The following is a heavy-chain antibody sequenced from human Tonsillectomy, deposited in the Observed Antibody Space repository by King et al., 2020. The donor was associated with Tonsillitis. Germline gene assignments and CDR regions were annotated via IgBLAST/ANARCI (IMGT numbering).Heavy chain of an antibody. CDR2: INPLYGTA. V-gene: IGHV1-69*06. CDR1: EATFNNYG. D-gene: IGHD3-10*01. Sequence: QLVQSGAGVKKPGSSVKVSCKASEATFNNYGISWVRQAPGEGLEWMGGINPLYGTATYAQKFQGRVTITADRSTGTAYMELSSLRSEDTAVYYCARELNYWFDPWGQGTLVTVSS. J-gene: IGHJ5*02. CDR3: ARELNYWFDP.